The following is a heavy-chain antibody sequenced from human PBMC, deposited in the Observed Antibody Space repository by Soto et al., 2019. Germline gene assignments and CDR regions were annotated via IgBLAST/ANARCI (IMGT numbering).Heavy chain of an antibody. Sequence: SETLSLTCTVSGGSISSYYWSWIRQPPGKGLEWIGYIYYSGSTNYNPSLKSRVTLSVDTSKNQFSLKLSSATAADTAVYYCARHMTPYSSSSGYYYYYMDVWGKGTTVTVSS. CDR1: GGSISSYY. CDR2: IYYSGST. CDR3: ARHMTPYSSSSGYYYYYMDV. J-gene: IGHJ6*03. V-gene: IGHV4-59*01. D-gene: IGHD6-6*01.